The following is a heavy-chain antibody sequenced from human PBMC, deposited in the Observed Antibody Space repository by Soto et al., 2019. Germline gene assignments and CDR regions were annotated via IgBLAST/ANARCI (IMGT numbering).Heavy chain of an antibody. CDR2: ISYDGTNR. V-gene: IGHV3-30-3*01. Sequence: QVHLVESGGGVVQPGRSLRLSCAASGLTFSNYAMHWVRQAPGKGLEWVAFISYDGTNRCYPDSVKGRFTISRDNSKNTLYLQMNSLKTEDTAVYYCARESSSTVTTGGGGSAKHYWGQGTLVTVSS. CDR3: ARESSSTVTTGGGGSAKHY. D-gene: IGHD4-17*01. J-gene: IGHJ4*02. CDR1: GLTFSNYA.